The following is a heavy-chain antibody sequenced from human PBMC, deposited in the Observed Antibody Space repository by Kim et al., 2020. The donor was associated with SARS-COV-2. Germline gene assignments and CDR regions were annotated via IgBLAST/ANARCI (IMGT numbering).Heavy chain of an antibody. CDR1: GYTFTGYY. D-gene: IGHD1-7*01. J-gene: IGHJ6*03. V-gene: IGHV1-2*06. CDR2: INPNSGGT. CDR3: ATGRVTGTTGYYYYMDV. Sequence: ASVKVSCKASGYTFTGYYMHWVRQAPGQGLEWMGRINPNSGGTNYAQKFQGRVTMTRDTSISTAYMELSRLRSDDTAVYYCATGRVTGTTGYYYYMDVWGKGTTVTVSS.